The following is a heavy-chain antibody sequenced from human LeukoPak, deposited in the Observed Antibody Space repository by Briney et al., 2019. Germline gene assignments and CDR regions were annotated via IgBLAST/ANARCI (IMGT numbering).Heavy chain of an antibody. CDR2: LTDDIT. CDR3: ARNGITIFALDV. CDR1: GLSVSKNC. J-gene: IGHJ6*02. Sequence: GGSLRLSCAASGLSVSKNCMTWVGLVPGKGLEWVSALTDDITYYAESVKGRFTISRDISKNTLYLQMNSLSVEDTAVYFCARNGITIFALDVWGQGTSVTVSS. V-gene: IGHV3-53*01. D-gene: IGHD3-9*01.